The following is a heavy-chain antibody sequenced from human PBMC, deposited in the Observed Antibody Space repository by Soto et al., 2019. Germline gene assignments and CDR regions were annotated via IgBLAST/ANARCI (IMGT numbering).Heavy chain of an antibody. D-gene: IGHD6-19*01. J-gene: IGHJ4*02. CDR1: GFTFSSYG. V-gene: IGHV3-30*03. CDR3: ARYSSGLY. CDR2: ISYDGSNK. Sequence: QVQLVESGGGVVQPGRSLTLSCAASGFTFSSYGMHWVRQAPGKGLEWVAVISYDGSNKYYADSVKGRFTISRDNSKNTLYLQMNSLRAEDTAVYYCARYSSGLYWGQGTLVTVSS.